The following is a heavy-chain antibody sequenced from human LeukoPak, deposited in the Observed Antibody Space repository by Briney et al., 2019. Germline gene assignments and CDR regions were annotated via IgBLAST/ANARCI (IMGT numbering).Heavy chain of an antibody. CDR1: GGSISSYY. Sequence: ESSETLSLTCTVSGGSISSYYWGWVRQPPGKGLEWIGSIYYSGSTYYNPSLKSRVTISADTSKNHFSLKLTSVTAADTAVYYCARLEAVAETFDYWGQGTLLTVSS. D-gene: IGHD6-19*01. V-gene: IGHV4-39*02. J-gene: IGHJ4*02. CDR3: ARLEAVAETFDY. CDR2: IYYSGST.